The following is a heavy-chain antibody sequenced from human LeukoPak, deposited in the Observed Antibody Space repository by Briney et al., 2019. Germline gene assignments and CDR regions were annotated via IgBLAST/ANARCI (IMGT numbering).Heavy chain of an antibody. J-gene: IGHJ4*02. Sequence: SETLCLTCTVSGGSISSYYWSWIRQPPGKGLEWIGYIYTSGTTNYNPALKSRVTKSVDMSQNQFSLKLSSVTAADTAVYYCARLTFSNSSPFDYWGQGTLVTVS. CDR2: IYTSGTT. CDR3: ARLTFSNSSPFDY. V-gene: IGHV4-4*09. CDR1: GGSISSYY. D-gene: IGHD6-6*01.